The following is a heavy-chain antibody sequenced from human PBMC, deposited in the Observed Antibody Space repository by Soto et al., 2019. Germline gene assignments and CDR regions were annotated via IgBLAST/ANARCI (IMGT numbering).Heavy chain of an antibody. CDR2: ISYDGSNK. CDR1: GFTFSSYA. CDR3: ARTLGFGPSGDGMDV. V-gene: IGHV3-30-3*01. J-gene: IGHJ6*02. Sequence: QVQLVESGGGVVQPGRSLRLSCAASGFTFSSYAMHWVRQAPGKGLEWVAVISYDGSNKYYADSVKGRFTISRDNSKNTLYLQMNSLRAEDTAVYYCARTLGFGPSGDGMDVWGQGTTVTVSS. D-gene: IGHD3-10*01.